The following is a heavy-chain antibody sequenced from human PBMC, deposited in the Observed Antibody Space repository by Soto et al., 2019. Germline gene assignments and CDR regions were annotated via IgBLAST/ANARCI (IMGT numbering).Heavy chain of an antibody. J-gene: IGHJ5*02. V-gene: IGHV1-8*01. Sequence: VASVKVSCKASGYTFTSYDINWVRQATGQGLEWMGWVNPNSGNTGYAQKFQGRVTMTRNTSISTAYMELSSLRSEDTAVYYCARRIVAANDNWFDPWGQGTLVTVSS. CDR1: GYTFTSYD. CDR2: VNPNSGNT. CDR3: ARRIVAANDNWFDP. D-gene: IGHD2-15*01.